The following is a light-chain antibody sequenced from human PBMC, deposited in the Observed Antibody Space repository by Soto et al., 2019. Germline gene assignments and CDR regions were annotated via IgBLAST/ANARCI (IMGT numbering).Light chain of an antibody. CDR1: QSVSTW. V-gene: IGKV1-5*03. CDR2: KAS. Sequence: DIQMTQSPSTLSASVGDRVTITCRASQSVSTWLAWYQQKPGKAPNLLIYKASSLESGVPSRFSGGGSGTEFTLTISSLQPDDFATYYCQQYNDLWTCGQGPKVEIK. CDR3: QQYNDLWT. J-gene: IGKJ1*01.